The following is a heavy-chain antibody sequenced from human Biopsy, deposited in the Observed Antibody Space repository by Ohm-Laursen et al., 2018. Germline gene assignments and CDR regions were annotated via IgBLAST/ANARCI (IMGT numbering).Heavy chain of an antibody. CDR3: ATKLTGYFHH. J-gene: IGHJ1*01. D-gene: IGHD3-9*01. CDR2: NIPILGTG. Sequence: SVKVSCNTPEGTFSNYGVNWVRQAPGQGLEWLGGNIPILGTGNYAQKFQDRVTVAADTSTSTATMELRSLRSDDTAVYYCATKLTGYFHHWGQGTLVIVSS. V-gene: IGHV1-69*06. CDR1: EGTFSNYG.